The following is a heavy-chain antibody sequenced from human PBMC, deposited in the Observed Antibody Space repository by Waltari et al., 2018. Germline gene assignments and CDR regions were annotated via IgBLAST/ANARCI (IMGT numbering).Heavy chain of an antibody. D-gene: IGHD6-25*01. CDR2: ISYNGRT. CDR1: TGPINSDY. J-gene: IGHJ4*02. CDR3: ARLPDISGWPFDY. V-gene: IGHV4-59*08. Sequence: QVQLQESGPGLLTPSETRSLTCTVSTGPINSDYWTWIRQPPGKGLEWIGYISYNGRTEYNPSLKSRVTLSIDTSKKHFSLNLNSVTAADTAVYYCARLPDISGWPFDYWGQGTLVTVSS.